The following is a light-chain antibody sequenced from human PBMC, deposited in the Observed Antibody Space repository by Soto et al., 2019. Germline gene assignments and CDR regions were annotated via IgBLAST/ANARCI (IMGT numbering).Light chain of an antibody. CDR2: GAS. J-gene: IGKJ1*01. Sequence: EIVMTQSPATLSVSPGERATLSCRASQSVSSNLAWYQQKPGQAPRLLIYGASTRATGIPDRLSGSGSGTDFTLTISRLEPEDFAVYYCQQYASSPRTFGQGTKVDIK. CDR3: QQYASSPRT. CDR1: QSVSSN. V-gene: IGKV3-20*01.